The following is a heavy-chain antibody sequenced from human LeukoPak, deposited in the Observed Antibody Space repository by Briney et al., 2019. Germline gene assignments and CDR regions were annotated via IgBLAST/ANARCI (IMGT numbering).Heavy chain of an antibody. CDR2: IKQDGSEQ. Sequence: QPGGSLRLSCVASGFTFDDYWMNWVRQAPGEGLEWVANIKQDGSEQYYVDSVKGRFTISRDNAKNSLYLQMNSLRAEDTAVYYCVRAGGAYSFNPWGQGTLVTVSS. CDR1: GFTFDDYW. V-gene: IGHV3-7*01. CDR3: VRAGGAYSFNP. D-gene: IGHD5-18*01. J-gene: IGHJ5*02.